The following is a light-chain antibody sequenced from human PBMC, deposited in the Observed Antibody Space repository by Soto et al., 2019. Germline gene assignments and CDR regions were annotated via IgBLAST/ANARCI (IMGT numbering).Light chain of an antibody. Sequence: DIVMTQSPDSLAVSLGERATINCKSSQTVLYSSTNKNYLSWHQLKPGQPPKLLIYWASTRESGVPYRFSGSGSGTDFTLTISSLQAEDVAVYYCQQYHSTPYTFGQGTKLEIK. CDR3: QQYHSTPYT. V-gene: IGKV4-1*01. J-gene: IGKJ2*01. CDR1: QTVLYSSTNKNY. CDR2: WAS.